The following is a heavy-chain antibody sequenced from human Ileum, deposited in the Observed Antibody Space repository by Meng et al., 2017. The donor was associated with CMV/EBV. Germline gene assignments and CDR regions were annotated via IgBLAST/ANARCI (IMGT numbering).Heavy chain of an antibody. V-gene: IGHV4-34*01. CDR2: INHSGRS. CDR1: DGSFRDYF. CDR3: ARGQRITLVRGGRFDP. J-gene: IGHJ5*02. D-gene: IGHD3-10*01. Sequence: YDGSFRDYFWAWVRQPPGKGLEWIGEINHSGRSNYNSSLKSRVTILIDTSKNQISLKLSSVTAADTAVYYCARGQRITLVRGGRFDPWGQGTLVTVSS.